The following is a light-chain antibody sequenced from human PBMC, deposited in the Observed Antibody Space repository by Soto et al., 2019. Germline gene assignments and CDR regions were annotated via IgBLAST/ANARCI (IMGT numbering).Light chain of an antibody. CDR1: SSNIGAGYD. Sequence: QAVVTQPPSVSGAPGQRVTISCTGSSSNIGAGYDVHWYQQLPGTTPKLLIYANENRPSGVPDRFSGSKSGTSASLAITGLQAEDEADYYCQSYDSRLSGYVFGTGTKVTVL. CDR2: ANE. V-gene: IGLV1-40*01. CDR3: QSYDSRLSGYV. J-gene: IGLJ1*01.